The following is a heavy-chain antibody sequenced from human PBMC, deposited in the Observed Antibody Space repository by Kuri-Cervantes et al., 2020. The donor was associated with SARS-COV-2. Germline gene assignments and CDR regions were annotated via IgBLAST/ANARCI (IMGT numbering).Heavy chain of an antibody. Sequence: GESLKISCAASGFTFSSYSMNWVRQAPGKGLEWVSYISSSSSTIYYADSVKGRFTISRDNAKNSLYLQMNSLRAEDTAVYYCARQGVEGVGYWGQGTLVTVSS. D-gene: IGHD2-8*01. CDR3: ARQGVEGVGY. J-gene: IGHJ4*02. V-gene: IGHV3-48*04. CDR2: ISSSSSTI. CDR1: GFTFSSYS.